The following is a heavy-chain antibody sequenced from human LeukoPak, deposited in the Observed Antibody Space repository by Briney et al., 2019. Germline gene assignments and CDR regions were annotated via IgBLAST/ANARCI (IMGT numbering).Heavy chain of an antibody. Sequence: GGSLRLSCAASGFTFDDYGMSWVRQAPGKGLEWVSGINWNGGSTGYADSVKGRFTISRDNAKNSLYLQMNSLRAEDTALYYCARDLFYCSGGSCYHPFDYWGQGTLVTVSS. CDR3: ARDLFYCSGGSCYHPFDY. CDR1: GFTFDDYG. CDR2: INWNGGST. D-gene: IGHD2-15*01. J-gene: IGHJ4*02. V-gene: IGHV3-20*04.